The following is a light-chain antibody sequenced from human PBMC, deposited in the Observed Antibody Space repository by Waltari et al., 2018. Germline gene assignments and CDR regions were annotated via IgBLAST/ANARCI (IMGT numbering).Light chain of an antibody. Sequence: QSVSTQPPSVSAAPGHRVTISCSGGSSNIGNNYVSWYRQFPGTAPKLLINENTDRPSGSPGRLSGSKSGKAATVDITGLQAGDEADYYCGTWDSSLSGAVFGGGTHLTVL. CDR2: ENT. CDR1: SSNIGNNY. CDR3: GTWDSSLSGAV. J-gene: IGLJ7*01. V-gene: IGLV1-51*02.